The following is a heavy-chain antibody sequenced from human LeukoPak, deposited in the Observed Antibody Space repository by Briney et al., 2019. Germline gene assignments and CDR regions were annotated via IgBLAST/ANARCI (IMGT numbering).Heavy chain of an antibody. Sequence: ASVKVSCKASGGTFSSYAISWVRQAPGQGLEWMGRIIPILGIANYAQKFQGRVTITADKSTSAAYMELSSLRSEDTAVYYCARGGGGPMITFGGVIVIDAAKADYWGQGTLVTVSS. CDR1: GGTFSSYA. D-gene: IGHD3-16*02. CDR3: ARGGGGPMITFGGVIVIDAAKADY. J-gene: IGHJ4*02. V-gene: IGHV1-69*04. CDR2: IIPILGIA.